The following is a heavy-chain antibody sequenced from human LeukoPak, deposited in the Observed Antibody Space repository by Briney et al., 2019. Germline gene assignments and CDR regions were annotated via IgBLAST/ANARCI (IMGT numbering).Heavy chain of an antibody. Sequence: ASVKVSCKASGYTFTGYYVHWVRQAPGQGLEWMGWINPNSGGTNYAQKFQGRVTMTRDTSVSTAYMELSRLRSDDTAVYYCARGPSGRYQNDNWFDPWGQGTLVTVSS. CDR2: INPNSGGT. CDR1: GYTFTGYY. CDR3: ARGPSGRYQNDNWFDP. V-gene: IGHV1-2*02. D-gene: IGHD3-9*01. J-gene: IGHJ5*02.